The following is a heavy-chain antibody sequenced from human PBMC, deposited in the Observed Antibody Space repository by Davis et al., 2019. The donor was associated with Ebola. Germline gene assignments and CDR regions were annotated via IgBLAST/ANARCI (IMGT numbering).Heavy chain of an antibody. Sequence: SETLSLTCTVSGGSISSYYWSWIRQPPGKGLEWIGYIYYSGSTNYNPSLKSRVTISVDTSKNQFSLKLSSVTAADTAVYYCAGEGQWLRFDWYFDLWGRGTLVTVSS. V-gene: IGHV4-59*01. CDR1: GGSISSYY. J-gene: IGHJ2*01. CDR3: AGEGQWLRFDWYFDL. CDR2: IYYSGST. D-gene: IGHD5-12*01.